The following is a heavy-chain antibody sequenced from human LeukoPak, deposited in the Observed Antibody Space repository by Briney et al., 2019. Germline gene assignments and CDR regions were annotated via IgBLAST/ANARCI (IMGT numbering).Heavy chain of an antibody. V-gene: IGHV4-31*03. D-gene: IGHD4-17*01. CDR3: ARVPHFGDYGWFDP. Sequence: SETLSLTCTVSGGSISSSSYYWGWIRQHPGKGLEWIGYIYYSGSTYYNPSLKSRVTISVDTSKNQFSLKLSSVTAADTAVYYCARVPHFGDYGWFDPWGQGTLVTVSS. CDR2: IYYSGST. CDR1: GGSISSSSYY. J-gene: IGHJ5*02.